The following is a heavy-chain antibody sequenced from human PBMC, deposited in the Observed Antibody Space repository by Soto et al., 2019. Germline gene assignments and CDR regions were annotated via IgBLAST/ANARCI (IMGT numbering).Heavy chain of an antibody. CDR1: GGSISSGGYY. CDR3: AVCGYSGYEDYYYYGMDV. CDR2: IYYSGST. D-gene: IGHD5-12*01. V-gene: IGHV4-31*03. Sequence: SETLSLTCTVSGGSISSGGYYWSWIRHHPGKGLEWIGYIYYSGSTYYNPSLKSRVTISVDTSKNQFSLKLSSVTAADTAVYYCAVCGYSGYEDYYYYGMDVWGQGTTVTVSS. J-gene: IGHJ6*02.